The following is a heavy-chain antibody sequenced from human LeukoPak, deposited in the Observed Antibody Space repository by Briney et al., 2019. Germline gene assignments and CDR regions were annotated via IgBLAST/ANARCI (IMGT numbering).Heavy chain of an antibody. Sequence: ASVKVSCKASGGTFSSYAISWVRQAPGQGLEWMGEIIPIFGTANYAQKFQGRVTITTDESTSTAYMELSSLRSEDTAVYYCARARGDGYNLDYWGQGTLVTVSS. CDR1: GGTFSSYA. CDR3: ARARGDGYNLDY. D-gene: IGHD5-24*01. J-gene: IGHJ4*02. V-gene: IGHV1-69*05. CDR2: IIPIFGTA.